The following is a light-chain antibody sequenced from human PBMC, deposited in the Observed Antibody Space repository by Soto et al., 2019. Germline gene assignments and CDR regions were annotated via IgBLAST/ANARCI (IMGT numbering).Light chain of an antibody. CDR1: QSVSSSY. CDR2: GAS. J-gene: IGKJ4*01. CDR3: QQYNNWPLT. Sequence: PGERGTLSFRASQSVSSSYLTWYKQKPGQAPRLLSYGASTRATSIPARFSGSGSGTEFTLTISSLKSEDFEVYYCQQYNNWPLTFGGGTNVDI. V-gene: IGKV3D-15*01.